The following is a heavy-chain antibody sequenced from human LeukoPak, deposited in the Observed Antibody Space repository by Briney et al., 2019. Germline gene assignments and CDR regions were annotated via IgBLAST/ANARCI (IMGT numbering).Heavy chain of an antibody. CDR1: GFTFSSYG. CDR3: GRDLTVTTRAFDI. J-gene: IGHJ3*02. V-gene: IGHV3-30*03. CDR2: ISYDGSNK. Sequence: PGRSLRLSCAASGFTFSSYGMHWVRQAPGKGLEWVAVISYDGSNKYYADSVKGRFTISRDNSRNTLYLQMNTLRAEDTAVYYCGRDLTVTTRAFDIWGQGTMVTVSS. D-gene: IGHD4-17*01.